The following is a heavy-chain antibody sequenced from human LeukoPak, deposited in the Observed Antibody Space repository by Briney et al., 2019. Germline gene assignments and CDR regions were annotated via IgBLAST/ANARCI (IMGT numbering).Heavy chain of an antibody. V-gene: IGHV5-51*01. CDR2: IYPDDSDT. J-gene: IGHJ4*02. CDR1: GYSFTNYW. D-gene: IGHD2-15*01. CDR3: ARQDCSGGSCYLGHFDY. Sequence: GGSLKISCQTSGYSFTNYWIAWVRQMPGKGLEWMGIIYPDDSDTRYSPSFQGQVTISADKSISTAYLQWSSLKASDTAMYYCARQDCSGGSCYLGHFDYWGQGTLVTVSS.